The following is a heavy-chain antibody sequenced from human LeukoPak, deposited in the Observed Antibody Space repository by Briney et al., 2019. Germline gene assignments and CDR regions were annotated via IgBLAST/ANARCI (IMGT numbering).Heavy chain of an antibody. CDR2: IYYSGST. D-gene: IGHD6-19*01. V-gene: IGHV4-39*07. CDR3: ARTISGWQHRTLYYFDY. Sequence: SETLSLTCTVSGGSISSSSYYWGWIRQPPGKGLEWIGSIYYSGSTYYNPSLKSRVTISVDTSKNQFSLKLSSVTAADTAVYYCARTISGWQHRTLYYFDYWGQGTLVTVSS. CDR1: GGSISSSSYY. J-gene: IGHJ4*02.